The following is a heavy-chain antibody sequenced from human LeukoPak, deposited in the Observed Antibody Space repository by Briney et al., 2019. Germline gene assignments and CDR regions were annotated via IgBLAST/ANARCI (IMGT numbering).Heavy chain of an antibody. D-gene: IGHD3-3*02. J-gene: IGHJ2*01. Sequence: PGGSLTLPCAASGFSVSLNYMNWVRQAPGKGLEWVSILYSGSDTYYADSVKGRFTISRDSSKNMLFLHMNSLRAEDTAVYYCARVGDHFHWYLDLWGRGTLVTVSS. CDR2: LYSGSDT. CDR1: GFSVSLNY. CDR3: ARVGDHFHWYLDL. V-gene: IGHV3-53*01.